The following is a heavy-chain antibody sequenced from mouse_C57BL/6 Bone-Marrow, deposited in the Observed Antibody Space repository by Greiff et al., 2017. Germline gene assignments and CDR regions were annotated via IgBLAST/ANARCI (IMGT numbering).Heavy chain of an antibody. V-gene: IGHV14-2*01. Sequence: VQLQQSGAELVKPGASVKLSCTASGFNIKDYYMHWVKQRTEQGLEWIGRIDPEAGETKYASKFQGKATITADTSSNTAYLQLSSLTSEDTAVYYGAPYYYGSSYSWFAYWGQGTLVTVSA. D-gene: IGHD1-1*01. CDR3: APYYYGSSYSWFAY. CDR2: IDPEAGET. J-gene: IGHJ3*01. CDR1: GFNIKDYY.